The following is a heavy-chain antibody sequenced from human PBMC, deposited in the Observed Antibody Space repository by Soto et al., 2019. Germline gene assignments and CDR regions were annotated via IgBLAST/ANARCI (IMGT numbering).Heavy chain of an antibody. D-gene: IGHD3-16*01. J-gene: IGHJ4*02. CDR2: TYYRSKWFN. V-gene: IGHV6-1*01. Sequence: SHPLSLTCAISGDRVSSNSAARNWIRQSPSRGLEWLGRTYYRSKWFNNYALSVKSRITINPDTSKNQFSLQLNSVTPEDTAVYYCARGDQGFDYWGQGTLVTVSS. CDR1: GDRVSSNSAA. CDR3: ARGDQGFDY.